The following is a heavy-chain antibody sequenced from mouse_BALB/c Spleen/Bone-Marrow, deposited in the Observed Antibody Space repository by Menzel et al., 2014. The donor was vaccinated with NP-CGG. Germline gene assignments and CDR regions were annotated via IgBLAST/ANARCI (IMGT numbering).Heavy chain of an antibody. J-gene: IGHJ4*01. Sequence: EVHLVESGGGLVKPGGSLKLSCAASGFTFSSYAMSWVRQTPEKRLEWVASISSGSSTYYPDSVKGRFTISRDNARNILYLQMSSLGPEDTAMYYCARGRTRGYTMDYWGQGTSVTVSS. CDR3: ARGRTRGYTMDY. CDR2: ISSGSST. CDR1: GFTFSSYA. V-gene: IGHV5-6-5*01.